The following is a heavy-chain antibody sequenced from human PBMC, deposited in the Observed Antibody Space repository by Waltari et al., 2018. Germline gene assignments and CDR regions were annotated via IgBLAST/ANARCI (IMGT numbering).Heavy chain of an antibody. CDR3: AREGQWLIYYYYGMEV. J-gene: IGHJ6*02. Sequence: EVQLVESGGGLVQPGGSLRLSCAASGFTFSSYSMNWVRQAPGKGLEWVSYISSRSSSIYYSDSVKGRFTISRDNAKNSLYLQMNILRAEDTAVYYCAREGQWLIYYYYGMEVWGQGTTVIVSS. D-gene: IGHD6-19*01. CDR1: GFTFSSYS. CDR2: ISSRSSSI. V-gene: IGHV3-48*01.